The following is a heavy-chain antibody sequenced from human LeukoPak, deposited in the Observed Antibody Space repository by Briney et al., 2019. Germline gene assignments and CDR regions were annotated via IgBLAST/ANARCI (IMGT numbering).Heavy chain of an antibody. Sequence: GQSLKISSQGSGYTFTRSWIVWVRQMSVKGLEWMGSIYPGDSDTRYIPSFQCQVTIPADNSINTTYVQWSSLKASDTAMYYFARLVAGYHKSAYWDQGTLVTVSS. V-gene: IGHV5-51*01. D-gene: IGHD6-19*01. CDR3: ARLVAGYHKSAY. CDR1: GYTFTRSW. CDR2: IYPGDSDT. J-gene: IGHJ4*02.